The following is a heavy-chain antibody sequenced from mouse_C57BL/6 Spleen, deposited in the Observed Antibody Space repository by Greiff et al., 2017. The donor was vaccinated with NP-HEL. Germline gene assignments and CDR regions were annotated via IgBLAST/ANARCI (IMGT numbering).Heavy chain of an antibody. CDR2: IYPGDGDT. V-gene: IGHV1-82*01. CDR3: AGYPQALYCYGRSYAAY. Sequence: QVQLQQSGPELVKPGASVKISCKASGYAFSSSWMNWVKQRPGKGLEWIGRIYPGDGDTNYNGKFKGKATLTEDKSSSTAYMQLSSLTSVDSAVYVCAGYPQALYCYGRSYAAYWGQGTLVTVSA. J-gene: IGHJ3*01. D-gene: IGHD1-1*01. CDR1: GYAFSSSW.